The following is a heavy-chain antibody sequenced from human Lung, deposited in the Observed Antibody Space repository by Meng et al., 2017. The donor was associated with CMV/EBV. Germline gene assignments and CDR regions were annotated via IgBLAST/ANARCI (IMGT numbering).Heavy chain of an antibody. V-gene: IGHV1-2*02. D-gene: IGHD2-2*01. CDR1: GYTLTGYY. J-gene: IGHJ5*02. CDR3: ARDGSLGYCSSTSCYGAGWFDP. Sequence: SXXVSXXASGYTLTGYYMHWVRQAPGQGLEWMGWINPNSGGTNYAQKFQGRVTMTRDTSISTAYMELSRLRSDDTAVYYCARDGSLGYCSSTSCYGAGWFDPWXQGTLVTVSS. CDR2: INPNSGGT.